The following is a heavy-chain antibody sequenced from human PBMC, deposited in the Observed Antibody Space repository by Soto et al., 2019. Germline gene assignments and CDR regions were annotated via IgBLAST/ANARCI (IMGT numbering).Heavy chain of an antibody. CDR1: GFTLTYAW. V-gene: IGHV3-15*07. Sequence: EVQLVEAGGGLVKPGGSLRLSCAATGFTLTYAWVTWVRQAPGKGLEWVGRIKSKTDGGTTDYAAPVKGRFTISRDDSKNTLYLQMNSLKTEDTGMYYCTTRATASWGQGTLVTVSS. D-gene: IGHD2-21*02. CDR3: TTRATAS. J-gene: IGHJ4*02. CDR2: IKSKTDGGTT.